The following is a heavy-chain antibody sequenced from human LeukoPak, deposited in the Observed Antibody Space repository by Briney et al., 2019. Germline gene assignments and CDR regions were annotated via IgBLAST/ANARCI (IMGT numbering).Heavy chain of an antibody. CDR1: GGSIGGYH. V-gene: IGHV4-59*12. CDR2: IKYTGST. D-gene: IGHD6-19*01. J-gene: IGHJ6*03. Sequence: SETLSLTCTVSGGSIGGYHWSWIRQPPGKGLEWIGYIKYTGSTNYNPSLKSRVTASADTSKNQFSLKLSSVTAADTAVYYCARDRPHGWGDANMDVWGKGTTVTVSS. CDR3: ARDRPHGWGDANMDV.